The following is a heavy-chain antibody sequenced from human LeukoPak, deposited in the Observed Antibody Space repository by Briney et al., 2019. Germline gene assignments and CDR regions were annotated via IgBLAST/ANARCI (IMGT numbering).Heavy chain of an antibody. CDR2: ISYDGGNK. Sequence: GGSLRLSCAASGFSFSNYGMHWVRQAPGKGLECVAVISYDGGNKYYADSVKGRFTISRDNSKNTLYLQMNTLRAEDTAVYYCAKGPHIRTMWLFDSWGQGSLVTVSS. D-gene: IGHD1-14*01. V-gene: IGHV3-30*18. J-gene: IGHJ4*02. CDR1: GFSFSNYG. CDR3: AKGPHIRTMWLFDS.